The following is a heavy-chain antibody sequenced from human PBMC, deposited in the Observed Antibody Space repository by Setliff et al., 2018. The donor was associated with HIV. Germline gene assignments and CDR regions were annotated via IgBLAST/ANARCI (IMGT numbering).Heavy chain of an antibody. J-gene: IGHJ4*02. CDR2: ISAYNGNT. CDR1: GYTFTSYG. D-gene: IGHD5-18*01. V-gene: IGHV1-18*01. Sequence: ASVKVSCKASGYTFTSYGITWVRQAPGQGLEWMGWISAYNGNTNYAQKLQGRVTMTTDTSTSTAYMELRSLRSDDTAVYYCARSRRIQLWLPLNYWGQGTLVTVSS. CDR3: ARSRRIQLWLPLNY.